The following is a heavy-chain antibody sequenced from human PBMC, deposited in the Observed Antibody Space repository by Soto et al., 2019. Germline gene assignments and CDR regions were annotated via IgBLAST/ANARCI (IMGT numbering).Heavy chain of an antibody. CDR1: GGSINNGGYY. Sequence: QLQLQESGPGLVKPSETLSLTCTVSGGSINNGGYYWGWIRQTPGKGLECIGSIYYSGSTYYNPSLKSRGTISVDTSKNPFSLKLSSVTAADPAVYYCASLRGYRYGSIDSWGQGTLVTVSS. V-gene: IGHV4-39*01. J-gene: IGHJ4*02. CDR3: ASLRGYRYGSIDS. CDR2: IYYSGST. D-gene: IGHD5-18*01.